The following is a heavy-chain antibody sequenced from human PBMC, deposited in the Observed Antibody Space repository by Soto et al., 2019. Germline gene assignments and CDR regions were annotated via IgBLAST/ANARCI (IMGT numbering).Heavy chain of an antibody. Sequence: GASVKVSCKASGGTFSSYAISWVRQAPGQGLEWMGGIIPIFGTANYAQKFQGRVTITADESTSTAYTELSSLRSEDTAVYYCATGTITMVRGVIIWQDYYYGMDVWGQGTTVTVSS. CDR1: GGTFSSYA. J-gene: IGHJ6*02. D-gene: IGHD3-10*01. CDR3: ATGTITMVRGVIIWQDYYYGMDV. CDR2: IIPIFGTA. V-gene: IGHV1-69*13.